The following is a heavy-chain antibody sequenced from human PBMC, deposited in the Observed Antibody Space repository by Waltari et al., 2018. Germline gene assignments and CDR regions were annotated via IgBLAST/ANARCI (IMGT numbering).Heavy chain of an antibody. CDR3: AKGEPGGISPED. J-gene: IGHJ4*02. Sequence: VHLLESGGGLVQPGGSLRLSCAASGFSFSSYGMSWVRQAPGKGLEWVSGISSAGGSTYYADSVKGRFTIARENSKNTLYLERNSLRAEDTARYYCAKGEPGGISPEDWGQGTLVTVSS. CDR1: GFSFSSYG. CDR2: ISSAGGST. D-gene: IGHD3-16*01. V-gene: IGHV3-23*01.